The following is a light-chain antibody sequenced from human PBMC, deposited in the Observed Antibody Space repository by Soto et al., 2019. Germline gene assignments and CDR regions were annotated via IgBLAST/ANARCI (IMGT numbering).Light chain of an antibody. V-gene: IGLV4-69*01. Sequence: QLVLTQSPSASASLGASVKLTCTLSSGHSSYAIAWHQQQPEKGPRYLMKLNSGGGHSKGDGIPDRFSGSSSGGERYLAISSLQSEDDADYCCQTWGTGVVFGGGTKVTGL. J-gene: IGLJ2*01. CDR3: QTWGTGVV. CDR1: SGHSSYA. CDR2: LNSGGGH.